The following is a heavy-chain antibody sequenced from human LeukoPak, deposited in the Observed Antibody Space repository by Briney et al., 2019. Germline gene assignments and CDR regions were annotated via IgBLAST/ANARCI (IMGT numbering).Heavy chain of an antibody. Sequence: SETLSLTCTVSGGSISSYYWSWIRQPPGKGLEWIGYIYYSGSTNYNPSLKSRVTISVDTSKNQFSLKLSSVTAADTAVYYCARVGVRGVSIYFGYWGQGTLVTVSS. V-gene: IGHV4-59*01. CDR1: GGSISSYY. J-gene: IGHJ4*02. D-gene: IGHD3-10*01. CDR3: ARVGVRGVSIYFGY. CDR2: IYYSGST.